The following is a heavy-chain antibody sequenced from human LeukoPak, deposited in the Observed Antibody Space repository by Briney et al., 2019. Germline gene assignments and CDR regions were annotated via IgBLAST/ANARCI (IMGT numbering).Heavy chain of an antibody. CDR2: IYYSGST. J-gene: IGHJ6*03. Sequence: SETLSLTCTVSGGSISSSSYYWGWIRQPPGKGLEWIGSIYYSGSTYYNPSLKSRVTISVDTSKNQFSLKLSSVTAADTAVYYCARNVRKNYYYYYMDVWGKGTTVTVSS. CDR3: ARNVRKNYYYYYMDV. V-gene: IGHV4-39*01. CDR1: GGSISSSSYY. D-gene: IGHD6-6*01.